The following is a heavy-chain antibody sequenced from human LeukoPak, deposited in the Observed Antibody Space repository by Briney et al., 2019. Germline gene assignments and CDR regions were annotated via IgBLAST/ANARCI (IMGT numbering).Heavy chain of an antibody. Sequence: SVKVSCKASGGTFSSYAISWVRQAPGQGLEWMGRIMPILGIANYAQKFQGRVTITADKSTGTAYMELSSLRSEDTAVYYCARVSEAITMVRGVIFWFDPWGQGTLVTVSS. D-gene: IGHD3-10*01. CDR2: IMPILGIA. CDR3: ARVSEAITMVRGVIFWFDP. V-gene: IGHV1-69*04. CDR1: GGTFSSYA. J-gene: IGHJ5*02.